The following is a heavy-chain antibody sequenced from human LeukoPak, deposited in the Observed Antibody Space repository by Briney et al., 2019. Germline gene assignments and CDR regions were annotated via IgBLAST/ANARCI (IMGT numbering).Heavy chain of an antibody. CDR2: INHSGST. CDR3: ARDNWNYGSSMDI. Sequence: SETLSLTCAVSGGSISSSNWWSWVRQPPGKGLEWIGEINHSGSTNYNPSLKSRVTISVDTSKNQFSLKLSSVTAADTAVYHCARDNWNYGSSMDIWGQGTTVTVSS. CDR1: GGSISSSNW. J-gene: IGHJ6*02. V-gene: IGHV4-4*02. D-gene: IGHD1-7*01.